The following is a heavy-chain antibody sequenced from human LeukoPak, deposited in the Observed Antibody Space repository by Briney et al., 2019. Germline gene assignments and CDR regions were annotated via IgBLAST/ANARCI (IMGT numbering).Heavy chain of an antibody. CDR2: IYSGGST. V-gene: IGHV3-53*01. J-gene: IGHJ6*02. D-gene: IGHD3-22*01. CDR1: GFTVSSNY. Sequence: GGSLRLSCAASGFTVSSNYMSWVRQAPGKGLEWVSVIYSGGSTYYADSVKGRFTISRDNSKNTLYLQMNSLRAEDTAVYYCARDKYYYDRSGYYGDYYYGMDVWGQGTTVTVSS. CDR3: ARDKYYYDRSGYYGDYYYGMDV.